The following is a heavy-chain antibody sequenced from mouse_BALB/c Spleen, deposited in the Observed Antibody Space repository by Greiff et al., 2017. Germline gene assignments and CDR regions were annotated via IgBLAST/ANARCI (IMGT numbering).Heavy chain of an antibody. Sequence: EVQVVESGPELVKPGASVKIPCKASGYTFTDYNMDWVKQSHGKSLEWIGDINPNNGGTIYNQKFKGKATLTVDKSSSTAYMELRSLTSEDTAVYYCARYGNRYDGYYAMDYWGQGTSVTVSS. CDR1: GYTFTDYN. CDR3: ARYGNRYDGYYAMDY. CDR2: INPNNGGT. D-gene: IGHD2-14*01. J-gene: IGHJ4*01. V-gene: IGHV1-18*01.